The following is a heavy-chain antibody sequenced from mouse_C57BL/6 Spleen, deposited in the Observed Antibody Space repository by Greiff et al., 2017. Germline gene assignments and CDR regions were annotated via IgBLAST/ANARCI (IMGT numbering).Heavy chain of an antibody. CDR3: AGGLRPFDY. Sequence: LLESGPGLVKPSQSLSLTCSVTGYSITSGYYWNWIRQFPGKKLEWMGYISYDGSNNYNPSLKNRISITRDTSKNQLFLKLNSVTTEDTASYYCAGGLRPFDYWGQGTTLTVSS. J-gene: IGHJ2*01. D-gene: IGHD3-2*02. V-gene: IGHV3-6*01. CDR2: ISYDGSN. CDR1: GYSITSGYY.